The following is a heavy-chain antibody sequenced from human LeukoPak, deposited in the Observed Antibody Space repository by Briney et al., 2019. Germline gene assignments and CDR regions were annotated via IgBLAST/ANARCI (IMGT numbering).Heavy chain of an antibody. CDR1: GFTFNDAW. D-gene: IGHD6-13*01. Sequence: GGSLRLSCAASGFTFNDAWMNWVRQAPGKGLEWVGRIKRKTDGGTTDYAAPVKGRFTISRDDSKNTLYLQMNSLRAEDTAVYYCAKIGSSSWSELDYWGQGTLVTVSS. J-gene: IGHJ4*02. CDR3: AKIGSSSWSELDY. V-gene: IGHV3-15*07. CDR2: IKRKTDGGTT.